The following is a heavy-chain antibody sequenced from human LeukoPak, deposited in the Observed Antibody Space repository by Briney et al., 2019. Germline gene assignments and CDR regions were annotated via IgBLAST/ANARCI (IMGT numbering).Heavy chain of an antibody. V-gene: IGHV4-30-2*01. D-gene: IGHD2-2*01. CDR1: GGSISSGGYY. Sequence: SETLSLTCTVSGGSISSGGYYWSWIRQPPGKGLEWIGYIYHSGSTYYNPSLKSRVTISVDRSKHQFSLKLSSVTAADTAVYYCASSYCSSTSCPYYYYYYMDVWGKGTTVTVSS. CDR3: ASSYCSSTSCPYYYYYYMDV. J-gene: IGHJ6*03. CDR2: IYHSGST.